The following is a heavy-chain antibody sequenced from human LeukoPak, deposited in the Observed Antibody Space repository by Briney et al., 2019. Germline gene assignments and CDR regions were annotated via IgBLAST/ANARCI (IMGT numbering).Heavy chain of an antibody. J-gene: IGHJ4*02. CDR1: GGSFSGYY. CDR3: ARENFYYYDSSGYWYFDY. CDR2: INHSGST. V-gene: IGHV4-34*01. Sequence: SETLSLTCAVYGGSFSGYYWSWIRQPPGKGLEWIGEINHSGSTNYNPSLKSRVTMSVDTSKNQFSLKLSSVTAADTAVYYCARENFYYYDSSGYWYFDYWGQGTLVTVSS. D-gene: IGHD3-22*01.